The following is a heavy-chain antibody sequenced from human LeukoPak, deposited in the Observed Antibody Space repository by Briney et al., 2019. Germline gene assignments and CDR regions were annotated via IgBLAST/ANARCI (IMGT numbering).Heavy chain of an antibody. CDR3: AREDAVSSDDAFDL. Sequence: SETLSLTCTVSGGSISSSSYYWGWIRQPPGKGLEWIGSIYYSGSTYYNPSLKSRVTISIDTSKNQFSLSLSAVTAADTAMYYCAREDAVSSDDAFDLWGQGTMVTVS. D-gene: IGHD6-19*01. CDR1: GGSISSSSYY. CDR2: IYYSGST. V-gene: IGHV4-39*07. J-gene: IGHJ3*01.